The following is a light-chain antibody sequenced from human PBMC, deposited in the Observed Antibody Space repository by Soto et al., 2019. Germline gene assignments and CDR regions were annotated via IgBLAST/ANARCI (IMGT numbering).Light chain of an antibody. CDR1: QSVSSN. CDR2: DAS. J-gene: IGKJ3*01. CDR3: QQYNNWPLT. Sequence: EIVMTQSPATLSVSPGERATLSCRASQSVSSNLAWYQQKPGQAPRLLIYDASTRATGIPARFSGSGSGTDFTLTISTLQSEDFAVYYCQQYNNWPLTFGPGTKVDIK. V-gene: IGKV3-15*01.